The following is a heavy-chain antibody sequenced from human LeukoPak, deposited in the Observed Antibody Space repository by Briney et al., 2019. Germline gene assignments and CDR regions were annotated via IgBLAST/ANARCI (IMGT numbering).Heavy chain of an antibody. CDR2: ISGGGDST. CDR1: GFTFSNYA. CDR3: ARAPVTSCRGAYCYPFDY. D-gene: IGHD2-21*01. J-gene: IGHJ4*02. V-gene: IGHV3-23*01. Sequence: PGGSLRFSCAASGFTFSNYAMSWVRQAPGKGLEWVSSISGGGDSTNYADSVKGRFTLSRDSSKNTLYLQMNSLRVEDAAVYYCARAPVTSCRGAYCYPFDYWGQGTLVTVSS.